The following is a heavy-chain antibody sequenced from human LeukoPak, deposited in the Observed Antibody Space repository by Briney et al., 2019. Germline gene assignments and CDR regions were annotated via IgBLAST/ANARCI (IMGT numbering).Heavy chain of an antibody. Sequence: GGSLRLSCAASGFTFSSYWMHWVRQAPGKGLVWVSRINSDGSSTSYADSVKGRFTISGDNAKNTLYLQMNSLRAEDTAVYYCARVGSSGWQNHFDYWGQGTLVTVSS. D-gene: IGHD6-19*01. V-gene: IGHV3-74*01. CDR3: ARVGSSGWQNHFDY. CDR1: GFTFSSYW. CDR2: INSDGSST. J-gene: IGHJ4*02.